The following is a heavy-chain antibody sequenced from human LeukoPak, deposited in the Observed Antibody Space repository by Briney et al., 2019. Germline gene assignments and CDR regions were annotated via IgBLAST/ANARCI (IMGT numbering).Heavy chain of an antibody. J-gene: IGHJ4*02. CDR3: AHILAYDNNAYYYEILDY. V-gene: IGHV2-5*02. D-gene: IGHD3-22*01. Sequence: SGPTLVKPTQTLTLTCTFSGFSLSTSGVAVGWVRQPPGKALEWLTVIYWDDDKRYSPSLKSRLTITKDTSKNQVVLTMTNMAPVDTATYYCAHILAYDNNAYYYEILDYWGQGTLVTVSS. CDR2: IYWDDDK. CDR1: GFSLSTSGVA.